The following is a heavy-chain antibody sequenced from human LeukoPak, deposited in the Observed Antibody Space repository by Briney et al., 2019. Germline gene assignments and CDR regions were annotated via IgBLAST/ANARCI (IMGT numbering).Heavy chain of an antibody. D-gene: IGHD5-12*01. Sequence: ASVKVSCKASGYTFTGYYMHWVRQAPGQGLEWMGWINPNSGGTNYAQKFQGRVTMTRDTSISTAYMELSRLRSDDTAVYYCAREQYSGYGDHRGFDYWGQGTLVTVSS. V-gene: IGHV1-2*02. CDR2: INPNSGGT. CDR3: AREQYSGYGDHRGFDY. J-gene: IGHJ4*02. CDR1: GYTFTGYY.